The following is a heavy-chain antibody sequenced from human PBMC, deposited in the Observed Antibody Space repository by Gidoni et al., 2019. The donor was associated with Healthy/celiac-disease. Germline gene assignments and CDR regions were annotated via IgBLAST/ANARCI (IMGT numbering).Heavy chain of an antibody. V-gene: IGHV3-73*01. CDR2: IRSKANSYAT. CDR3: TRRNQYYDFSV. CDR1: GFTFRGSA. J-gene: IGHJ6*04. Sequence: EVQLVESGGGLVEPGGALKLACAAWGFTFRGSAMHWVRQASGKGLEWVGRIRSKANSYATAYAASVKGRFTISRDDSKNTAYLQMNSLKTEDTAVYYCTRRNQYYDFSVWGKGTTVTVSS. D-gene: IGHD3-3*01.